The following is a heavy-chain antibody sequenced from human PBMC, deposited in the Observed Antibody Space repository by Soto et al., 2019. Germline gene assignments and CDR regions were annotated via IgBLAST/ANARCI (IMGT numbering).Heavy chain of an antibody. D-gene: IGHD2-2*01. CDR2: MYYSGNT. Sequence: SETLSLTCTVSGGSINNSNYSWGWIRQPPGKGLEWIGTMYYSGNTYYNPSLKSRVTISVDTSKNQFSLKLSSVTAADTALYYCARLHGYGSNSSCYGNYAMDVWGQGTTVTV. CDR3: ARLHGYGSNSSCYGNYAMDV. CDR1: GGSINNSNYS. J-gene: IGHJ6*02. V-gene: IGHV4-39*01.